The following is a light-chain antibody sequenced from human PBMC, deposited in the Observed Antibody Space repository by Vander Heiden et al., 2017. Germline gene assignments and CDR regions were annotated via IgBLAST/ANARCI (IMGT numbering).Light chain of an antibody. CDR2: AAS. Sequence: DIQMTQSPSSLSASVGDRVTITCRASQSISSYLNWYQQKPGKAPKLLIYAASSLQSAVPSRFSGSGSGTDFTLTISRLQPEDFATYYCQQSDSTPFTFGHGTKVDIK. CDR1: QSISSY. V-gene: IGKV1-39*01. J-gene: IGKJ3*01. CDR3: QQSDSTPFT.